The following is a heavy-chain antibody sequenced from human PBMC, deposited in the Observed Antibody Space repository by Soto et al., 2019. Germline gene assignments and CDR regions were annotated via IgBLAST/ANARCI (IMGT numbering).Heavy chain of an antibody. Sequence: QVQLVQSGAEVEKPGASVKVSCKASGYTFINYDIHWVRQAPGQRLEWMGWINTGNGNTKYSQRFQGRVAITRDTSASTAYMELSSLRSEDTAVYFCAREKSSYWYFDLWGRGTLITVSS. CDR2: INTGNGNT. CDR1: GYTFINYD. V-gene: IGHV1-3*04. CDR3: AREKSSYWYFDL. J-gene: IGHJ2*01.